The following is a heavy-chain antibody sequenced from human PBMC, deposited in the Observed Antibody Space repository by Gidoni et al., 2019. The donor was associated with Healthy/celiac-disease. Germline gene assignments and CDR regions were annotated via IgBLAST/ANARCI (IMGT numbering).Heavy chain of an antibody. CDR1: VFTFSGSA. CDR3: TRGYDSSGLDY. J-gene: IGHJ4*02. CDR2: IRSKANSYAT. Sequence: EVQLVESGGGLVQPGGSLKLSCAASVFTFSGSAMHWVRQASGKGLEWVGRIRSKANSYATAYAASVKGRFTISRDDSKNTAYLQMNSLKTEDTAVYYCTRGYDSSGLDYWGQGTLVTVSS. D-gene: IGHD3-22*01. V-gene: IGHV3-73*01.